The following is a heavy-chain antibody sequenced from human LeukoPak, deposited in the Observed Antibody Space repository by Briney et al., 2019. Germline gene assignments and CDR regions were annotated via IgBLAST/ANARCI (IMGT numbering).Heavy chain of an antibody. CDR3: ARGSVGMYSSGWYYFDY. CDR2: FFPIFGTA. D-gene: IGHD6-19*01. CDR1: GATFTSYT. J-gene: IGHJ4*02. Sequence: GASVKVSCKGSGATFTSYTIGWGRQAPGQGLEWRGGFFPIFGTANYAQKFQGRVTITADESTSTAYMELSSLRSEDTAVYYCARGSVGMYSSGWYYFDYWGQGTLVTVSS. V-gene: IGHV1-69*13.